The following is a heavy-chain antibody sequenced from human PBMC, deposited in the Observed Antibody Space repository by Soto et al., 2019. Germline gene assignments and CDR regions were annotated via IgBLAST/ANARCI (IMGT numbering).Heavy chain of an antibody. CDR3: ARGGAAGRGDAIDI. D-gene: IGHD3-10*01. Sequence: EVQLEESGGGSVQLGESLRVSCVASGFTFRNQWMHWVRQVPGKGLVWVCRINGDGTRASYADFVKGRFTISRDNAQNARFLQLNSLRVDDPGVYHCARGGAAGRGDAIDIWGPGTTVAVSS. CDR2: INGDGTRA. V-gene: IGHV3-74*01. CDR1: GFTFRNQW. J-gene: IGHJ3*02.